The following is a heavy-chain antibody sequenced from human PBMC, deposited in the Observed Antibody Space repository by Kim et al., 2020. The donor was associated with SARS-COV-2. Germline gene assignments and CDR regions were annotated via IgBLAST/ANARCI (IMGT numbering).Heavy chain of an antibody. CDR2: TYYGGTT. CDR3: ARLRYSGSRHSDY. D-gene: IGHD1-26*01. V-gene: IGHV4-39*01. J-gene: IGHJ4*02. Sequence: SETLSLTCTVSGASVSSISSGYYWGWFRQPPGKGLEWIGSTYYGGTTYYSPSLKSRVTLSIDTSKNQFSLKLNSVTAADTAVYFCARLRYSGSRHSDYWGQGTLVTVSS. CDR1: GASVSSISSGYY.